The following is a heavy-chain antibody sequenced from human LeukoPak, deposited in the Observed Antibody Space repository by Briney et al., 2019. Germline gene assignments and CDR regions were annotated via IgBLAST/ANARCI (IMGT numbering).Heavy chain of an antibody. CDR1: GFTFSTYS. J-gene: IGHJ2*01. V-gene: IGHV3-48*02. CDR3: ARDRAAPTWFFDL. D-gene: IGHD2-15*01. CDR2: ISADSNTI. Sequence: GGSLRLSCAASGFTFSTYSMNWFRQAPGEGLEWLSYISADSNTIYYADSVKGRFTISRDNAKTSLYLQMNTLRDEDTAVYYCARDRAAPTWFFDLWGRGTLVLVSS.